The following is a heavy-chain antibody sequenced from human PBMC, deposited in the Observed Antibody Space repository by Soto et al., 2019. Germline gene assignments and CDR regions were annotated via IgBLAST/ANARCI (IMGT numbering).Heavy chain of an antibody. Sequence: VGSLRLSCAASGFTFSSYSMNWVRQAPGKGLEWVSYISSSSSTIYYADSVKGRFTISRDNAKNSLYLQMNSLRDEDTAVYYCARDYGDYVYYYYGMDVWGQGTTVTVSS. CDR2: ISSSSSTI. J-gene: IGHJ6*02. V-gene: IGHV3-48*02. D-gene: IGHD4-17*01. CDR3: ARDYGDYVYYYYGMDV. CDR1: GFTFSSYS.